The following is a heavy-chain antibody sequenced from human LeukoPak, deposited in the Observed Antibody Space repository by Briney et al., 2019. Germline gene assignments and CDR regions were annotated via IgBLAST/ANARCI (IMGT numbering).Heavy chain of an antibody. D-gene: IGHD6-13*01. V-gene: IGHV1-2*02. Sequence: ASVKVSCKASGYTFTSYYMHWVRQAPGQGLEWMGWINPNSGGTNYAQKFQGRVTMTTDTSTSTAYMELRSLRSDDTAVYYCARESPPWYTSNWYDVRYMDVWGKGTTVTVSS. CDR3: ARESPPWYTSNWYDVRYMDV. CDR1: GYTFTSYY. CDR2: INPNSGGT. J-gene: IGHJ6*03.